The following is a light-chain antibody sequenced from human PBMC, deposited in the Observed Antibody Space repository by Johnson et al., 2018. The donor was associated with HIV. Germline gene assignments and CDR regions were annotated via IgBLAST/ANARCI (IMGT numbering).Light chain of an antibody. CDR3: AAWDDSLNGRYV. CDR1: SSNIGSNT. V-gene: IGLV1-44*01. J-gene: IGLJ1*01. CDR2: RNN. Sequence: QSVLTQSPSASGPPGQRVTISCSGSSSNIGSNTVNWYQQLPGTAPKLLIYRNNQRPSGVPDRFSGSKSGTSASLAISGLQAEDEADYYCAAWDDSLNGRYVFGTGTKVTVL.